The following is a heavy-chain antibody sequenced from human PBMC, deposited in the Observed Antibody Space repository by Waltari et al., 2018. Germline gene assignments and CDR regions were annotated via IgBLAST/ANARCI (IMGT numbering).Heavy chain of an antibody. CDR1: GFTFSSYA. V-gene: IGHV3-30-3*01. Sequence: QVQLVESGGGVVQTGRSLRLSCAASGFTFSSYAMHWVRQAPGKGLEWVAVISYDGSNKYYADSVKGRFTISRDNSKNTLYLQMNSLRAEDTAVYYCARFSGGGYSGYWGQGTLVTVSS. D-gene: IGHD5-12*01. J-gene: IGHJ4*02. CDR2: ISYDGSNK. CDR3: ARFSGGGYSGY.